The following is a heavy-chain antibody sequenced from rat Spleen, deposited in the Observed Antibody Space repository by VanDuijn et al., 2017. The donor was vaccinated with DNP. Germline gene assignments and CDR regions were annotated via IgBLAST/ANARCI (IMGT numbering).Heavy chain of an antibody. CDR2: ISPDGSNT. CDR3: TTDAAY. V-gene: IGHV5-20*01. J-gene: IGHJ3*01. CDR1: GFTFGDYF. Sequence: EVQLVESGGGLVQPGRSLKLSCAASGFTFGDYFMSWVRQAPSMGLEWVASISPDGSNTYYRDSVTGRFTISRDNGKSSLYLQMDGLRSEDTATYYCTTDAAYWGQGTLVTVSS.